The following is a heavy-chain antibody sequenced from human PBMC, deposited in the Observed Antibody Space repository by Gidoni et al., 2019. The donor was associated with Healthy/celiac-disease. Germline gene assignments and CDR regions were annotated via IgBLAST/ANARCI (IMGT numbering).Heavy chain of an antibody. Sequence: EVQLVESGGGLAQPGGSLKLSCAASGFPFSDSSMHWVRQASGKGLEWIGRIRPKDHNYETAYAASVKGRFTISRDDSENMAYLHMDSLKTEDTAVYFCTRLRDYYDSAGPDYWGQGTLITVSS. CDR2: IRPKDHNYET. V-gene: IGHV3-73*01. CDR1: GFPFSDSS. D-gene: IGHD3-22*01. CDR3: TRLRDYYDSAGPDY. J-gene: IGHJ4*02.